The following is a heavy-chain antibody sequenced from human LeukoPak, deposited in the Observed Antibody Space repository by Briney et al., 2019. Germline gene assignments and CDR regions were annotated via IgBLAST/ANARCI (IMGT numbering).Heavy chain of an antibody. J-gene: IGHJ4*02. Sequence: SQTLSLTCGISGDSVSSNSAVWNWIRQSPSRGLEWLGRTYYRSKWCNDYAESVKSRITVNPDTSKNQFSLQLNSVTPEDTAVYYCAQGGAAAGFDYWGQGTLVTVSS. CDR2: TYYRSKWCN. D-gene: IGHD6-25*01. CDR1: GDSVSSNSAV. CDR3: AQGGAAAGFDY. V-gene: IGHV6-1*01.